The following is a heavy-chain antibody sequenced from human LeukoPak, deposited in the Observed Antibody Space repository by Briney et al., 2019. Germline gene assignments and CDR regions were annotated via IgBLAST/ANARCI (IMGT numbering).Heavy chain of an antibody. J-gene: IGHJ4*02. D-gene: IGHD6-13*01. CDR2: INPNSGGT. CDR3: AGGPAAGTSFGYFDY. V-gene: IGHV1-2*02. Sequence: ASVKVSCKASGYTFTGYYMHWVRQAPGPGLEWMGWINPNSGGTNYAQKFQGRVTMTRDTSISTAYMELSRLRSDDTAVYYCAGGPAAGTSFGYFDYWGQGTLVTVSS. CDR1: GYTFTGYY.